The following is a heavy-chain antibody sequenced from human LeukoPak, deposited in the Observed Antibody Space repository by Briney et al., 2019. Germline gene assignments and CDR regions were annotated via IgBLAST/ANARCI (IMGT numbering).Heavy chain of an antibody. J-gene: IGHJ6*03. Sequence: ASVKVSCKASGDTFTSHYMHWVRQAPGQGLEWMGIINPSGGSISSAQKFQGRVTMTRDMSISTAYMELSGLRSDDTAVYYCARDKDTVMGYYYMDVWGKGTTVTISS. V-gene: IGHV1-46*01. D-gene: IGHD5-18*01. CDR3: ARDKDTVMGYYYMDV. CDR1: GDTFTSHY. CDR2: INPSGGSI.